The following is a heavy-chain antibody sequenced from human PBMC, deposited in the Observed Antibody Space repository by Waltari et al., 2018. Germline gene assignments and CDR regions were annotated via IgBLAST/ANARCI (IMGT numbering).Heavy chain of an antibody. CDR3: AKGRMYNWNDEFDY. CDR2: IVGSGATT. CDR1: GFTFSSYA. Sequence: EVQLLESGGGLVQPGGSLRLSCVVSGFTFSSYAMSWVRQAPGKGLEGVSSIVGSGATTSYADSVKGRCTSSRDNSKNTVYLQMNSRRAEDTAVYYCAKGRMYNWNDEFDYWGQGTLVTVSS. D-gene: IGHD1-20*01. J-gene: IGHJ4*02. V-gene: IGHV3-23*01.